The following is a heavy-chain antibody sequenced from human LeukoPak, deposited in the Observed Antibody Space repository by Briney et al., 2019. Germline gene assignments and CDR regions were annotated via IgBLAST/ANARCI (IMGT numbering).Heavy chain of an antibody. CDR2: INHSGST. V-gene: IGHV4-34*01. Sequence: SETLSLTCAVYGGSFSGYYWSWIRQPPGKGLEWIGEINHSGSTNYNLSLKSRVTISVDTSKNQFSPKLSSVTAADTAVYYCARRFRGSGSYFRPRGNYYYYYMDVWGKGTTVTISS. CDR3: ARRFRGSGSYFRPRGNYYYYYMDV. D-gene: IGHD3-10*01. CDR1: GGSFSGYY. J-gene: IGHJ6*03.